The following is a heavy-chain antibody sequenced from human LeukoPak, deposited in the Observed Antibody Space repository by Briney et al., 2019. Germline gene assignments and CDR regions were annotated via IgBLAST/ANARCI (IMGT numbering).Heavy chain of an antibody. V-gene: IGHV3-30*02. Sequence: PGGSLRLSCAAAGFTFSSYGMHWVRQAPGKGLEWVSFIQYDGNNKYYADSVKGRFTISRDNSKNTLYLQMDSLRAEDTAVYYCAKPHQVLYVDYWGQGTLVTVSS. CDR1: GFTFSSYG. CDR3: AKPHQVLYVDY. CDR2: IQYDGNNK. J-gene: IGHJ4*02. D-gene: IGHD2-2*02.